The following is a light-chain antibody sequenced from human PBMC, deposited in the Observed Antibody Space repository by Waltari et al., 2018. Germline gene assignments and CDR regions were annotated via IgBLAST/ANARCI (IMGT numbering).Light chain of an antibody. Sequence: AIQMTQSPSSLSASVGDRVTITCRASQGIRTDLGWYQQKPGKALKLLIYSASSLQSGVPSRFSGSGSGTDFTLTISSLQPEDFATYYCLQDYNYPYTFGQGTKLEIK. CDR3: LQDYNYPYT. CDR2: SAS. V-gene: IGKV1-6*01. J-gene: IGKJ2*01. CDR1: QGIRTD.